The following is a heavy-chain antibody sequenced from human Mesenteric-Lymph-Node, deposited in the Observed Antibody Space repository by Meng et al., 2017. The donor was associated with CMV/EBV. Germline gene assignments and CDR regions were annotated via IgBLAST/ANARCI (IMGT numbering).Heavy chain of an antibody. J-gene: IGHJ6*02. D-gene: IGHD3-10*01. V-gene: IGHV3-11*04. CDR3: ARGGEFGYVGMDV. Sequence: GESLKISCAASGFTFSDYYMSWIRQAPGKGLEWVSYISSSGSTIYYADSVKGRFTISRDNAKNSLYLQMNSLRAEDTAVYYCARGGEFGYVGMDVWGQGTTVTVSS. CDR1: GFTFSDYY. CDR2: ISSSGSTI.